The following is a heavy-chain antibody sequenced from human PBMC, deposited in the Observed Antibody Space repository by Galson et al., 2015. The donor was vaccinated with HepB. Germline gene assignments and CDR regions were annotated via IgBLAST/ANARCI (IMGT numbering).Heavy chain of an antibody. CDR2: IKQDGSEK. D-gene: IGHD3-3*01. J-gene: IGHJ4*02. Sequence: SLRLSCAASGFTFSSYRMSWVRQAPGKGLEWVANIKQDGSEKYYVDSVKGRFTISRDNAKNSLNLQMNSLRAEDTAVYYCARDLRGPDYDFWSGYYVQFGPYDYWGQGTLVTVSS. V-gene: IGHV3-7*01. CDR3: ARDLRGPDYDFWSGYYVQFGPYDY. CDR1: GFTFSSYR.